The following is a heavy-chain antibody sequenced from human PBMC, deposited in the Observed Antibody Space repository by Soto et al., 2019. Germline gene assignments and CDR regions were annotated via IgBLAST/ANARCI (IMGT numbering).Heavy chain of an antibody. V-gene: IGHV3-43*01. Sequence: PGGSLRLSCAASGFTFDDYTMHWVRQAPGKGPEWVSLISWDGGSTYYADSVKGRFTISRDNSKNSLYLQMNSLRTEDTALYYCAKSGHSYGSPHYYYYGMDVWGQGTTVTVSS. CDR2: ISWDGGST. D-gene: IGHD5-18*01. J-gene: IGHJ6*02. CDR1: GFTFDDYT. CDR3: AKSGHSYGSPHYYYYGMDV.